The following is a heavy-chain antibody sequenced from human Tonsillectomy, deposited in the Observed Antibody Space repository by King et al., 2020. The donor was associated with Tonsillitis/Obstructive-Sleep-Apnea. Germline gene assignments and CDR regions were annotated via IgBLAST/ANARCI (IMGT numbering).Heavy chain of an antibody. J-gene: IGHJ6*03. V-gene: IGHV3-49*04. CDR3: TRGMEYHLLLGGVYYYYYMDV. D-gene: IGHD2-2*01. Sequence: VQLVESGGGLVQPGRSLRLSCTASGFTFGDYAMSWVRQAPGKGLEWVSFIRSKAYGGTTEYAASVKGRFTISRDDSKSIAYLQMNSLKTEDTAVYYCTRGMEYHLLLGGVYYYYYMDVWGKGTTVTVSS. CDR1: GFTFGDYA. CDR2: IRSKAYGGTT.